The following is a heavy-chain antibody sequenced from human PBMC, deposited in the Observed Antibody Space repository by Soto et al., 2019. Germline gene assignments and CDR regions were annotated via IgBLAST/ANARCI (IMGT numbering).Heavy chain of an antibody. V-gene: IGHV1-3*01. CDR1: GYTFTSYA. D-gene: IGHD2-15*01. CDR2: INPGNGNT. Sequence: GASVKVSCKASGYTFTSYALHWVLQAPGQRLEWMGWINPGNGNTRYSQKFQGRVTITRGTSASTAYMELSSLRSEDTAVYYCASAGYCSGGSCSHAIDYWGQGTLVTVSS. CDR3: ASAGYCSGGSCSHAIDY. J-gene: IGHJ4*02.